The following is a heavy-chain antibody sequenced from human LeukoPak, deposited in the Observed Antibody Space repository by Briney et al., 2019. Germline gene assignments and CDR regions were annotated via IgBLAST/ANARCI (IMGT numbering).Heavy chain of an antibody. D-gene: IGHD3-10*01. V-gene: IGHV3-21*01. Sequence: GGSLRLSCTASGFAFSSYSMSWVRQAPGKGLEWVSFISSSSSYIYYADSVKGRFTISRDNAKNSPYLQMNSLRAEDTAVYYCARAGAGSYYGGFDYWGQGSLVTV. CDR2: ISSSSSYI. J-gene: IGHJ4*02. CDR1: GFAFSSYS. CDR3: ARAGAGSYYGGFDY.